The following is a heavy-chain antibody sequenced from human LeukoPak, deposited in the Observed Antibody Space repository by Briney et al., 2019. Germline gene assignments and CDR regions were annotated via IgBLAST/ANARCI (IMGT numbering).Heavy chain of an antibody. Sequence: QPGGSLRLSCAASGFTFSSYSMNWVRQAPGKGLEWVANIQQDGGAEHYADSVKGRFSISRDNAKNSLYLQLYSLRAEDTAVYYCARDAGYYVHDLWGQGTLVTVSS. V-gene: IGHV3-7*01. CDR3: ARDAGYYVHDL. J-gene: IGHJ5*02. D-gene: IGHD3-10*02. CDR2: IQQDGGAE. CDR1: GFTFSSYS.